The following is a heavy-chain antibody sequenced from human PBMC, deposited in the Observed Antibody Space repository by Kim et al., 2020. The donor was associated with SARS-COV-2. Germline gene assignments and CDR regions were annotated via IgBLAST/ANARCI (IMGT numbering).Heavy chain of an antibody. CDR2: IDNDGTTT. J-gene: IGHJ4*02. CDR3: TRGPF. V-gene: IGHV3-74*01. Sequence: GGSLRLSCAASGFSFSEWWMDWVRQAPGKGPEWVARIDNDGTTTLYADSVKGRFTISRDNSKNTLYPQMTGLRADDTGVYYCTRGPFGGQGTPVTVSS. CDR1: GFSFSEWW.